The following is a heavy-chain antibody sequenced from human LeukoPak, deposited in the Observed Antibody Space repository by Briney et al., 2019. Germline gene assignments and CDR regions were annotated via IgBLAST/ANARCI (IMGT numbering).Heavy chain of an antibody. CDR3: TRTFCGGDCQQNDLFYYYYMDV. CDR2: IRSKANSYAT. Sequence: PGGSLTLSCAASGFTFSGSAMHWVRQASGEGLEWVGRIRSKANSYATIYAASVKGRFTISRDDSKNTAYLQMNSLKTEDTAVYYCTRTFCGGDCQQNDLFYYYYMDVWGKGTTVTVSS. V-gene: IGHV3-73*01. D-gene: IGHD2-21*02. CDR1: GFTFSGSA. J-gene: IGHJ6*03.